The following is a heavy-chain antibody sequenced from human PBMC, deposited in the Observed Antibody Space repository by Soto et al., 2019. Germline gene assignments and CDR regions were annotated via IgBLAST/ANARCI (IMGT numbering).Heavy chain of an antibody. Sequence: GGSLRVSCAVSGVTVNSNFMSWVRQSPGKGLEWVSVIFSGGNADYADSVKGRFIMSRDISKNTLYLQMNSLRAEDTAVYFCVKEFRGAFDYWGQGTLVTVSS. CDR2: IFSGGNA. V-gene: IGHV3-53*01. CDR3: VKEFRGAFDY. D-gene: IGHD3-10*01. CDR1: GVTVNSNF. J-gene: IGHJ4*02.